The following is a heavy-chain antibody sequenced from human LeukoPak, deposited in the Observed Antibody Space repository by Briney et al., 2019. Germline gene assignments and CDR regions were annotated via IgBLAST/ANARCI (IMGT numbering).Heavy chain of an antibody. V-gene: IGHV4-34*01. Sequence: SETLSLTCAVYGGSFSGYNWNWIRQSPGKGLEWIGEINQSGRINYNPSLKSRVTISVDTSKNQFSLKLTSLTAADTAVYYCAREAAIATAIVWFDPWGQGTLVTVSS. J-gene: IGHJ5*02. D-gene: IGHD6-13*01. CDR2: INQSGRI. CDR1: GGSFSGYN. CDR3: AREAAIATAIVWFDP.